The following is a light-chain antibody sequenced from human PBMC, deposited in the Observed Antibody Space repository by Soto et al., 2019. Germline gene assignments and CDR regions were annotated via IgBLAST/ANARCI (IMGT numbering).Light chain of an antibody. Sequence: QSVLTQPASVSGSPGQSISISCTGTSSDVGGHSRVSWFQQYPGKAPKLLIFGVTKRPSGVSNRFSGSKSGNTASLTISGLQAEDEADYYCSSHTTTGTLQVFGTGTKVTVL. CDR2: GVT. J-gene: IGLJ1*01. V-gene: IGLV2-14*01. CDR1: SSDVGGHSR. CDR3: SSHTTTGTLQV.